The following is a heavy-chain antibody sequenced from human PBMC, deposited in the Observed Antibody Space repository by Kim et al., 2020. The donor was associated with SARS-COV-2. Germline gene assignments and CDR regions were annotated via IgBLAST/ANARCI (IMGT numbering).Heavy chain of an antibody. J-gene: IGHJ6*02. CDR3: ARSITMIVVVKYYYYYGMDV. D-gene: IGHD3-22*01. V-gene: IGHV1-69*13. CDR2: IIPIFGTA. Sequence: SVKVSCKASGGTFSSYAISWVRQAPGQGLEWMGGIIPIFGTANYAQKFQGRVTITADESTSTAYMELSSLRSEDTAVYYCARSITMIVVVKYYYYYGMDVWGQGTTVTVSS. CDR1: GGTFSSYA.